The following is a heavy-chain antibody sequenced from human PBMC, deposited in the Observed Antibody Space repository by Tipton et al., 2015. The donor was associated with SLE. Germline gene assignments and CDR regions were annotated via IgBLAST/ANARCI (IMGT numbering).Heavy chain of an antibody. V-gene: IGHV3-66*01. CDR3: AKTEPMPTRRAIYFYGMDV. CDR1: GLPVRTNF. D-gene: IGHD1-1*01. J-gene: IGHJ6*02. Sequence: SLRLSCAASGLPVRTNFMSWVRQAPGKGLEWVAVIYAGGATYFAESVMGRFVVSRDNSRNIVYLEMHGLSVEDTAIYYCAKTEPMPTRRAIYFYGMDVWGRGTAVTVSS. CDR2: IYAGGAT.